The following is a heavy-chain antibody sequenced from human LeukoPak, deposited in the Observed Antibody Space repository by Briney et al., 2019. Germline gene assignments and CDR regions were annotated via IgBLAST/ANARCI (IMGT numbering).Heavy chain of an antibody. Sequence: PGGSLRLSXAASGFTFSSYSMNWVRQAPGKGMEWVSSISSSSSYIYYADSVKGRFTISRDNAKKSLYLQMNSLRAEDTAVYYCARALPYYDFWSGSTCFDYWGQGTLVTVSS. D-gene: IGHD3-3*01. CDR3: ARALPYYDFWSGSTCFDY. CDR2: ISSSSSYI. J-gene: IGHJ4*02. V-gene: IGHV3-21*01. CDR1: GFTFSSYS.